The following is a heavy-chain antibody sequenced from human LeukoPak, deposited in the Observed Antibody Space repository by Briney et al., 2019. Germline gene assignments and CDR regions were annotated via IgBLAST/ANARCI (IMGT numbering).Heavy chain of an antibody. CDR1: GGSFSGYY. CDR2: INHSGST. CDR3: ARVPLDYYDSSGYYYPMGAFDI. V-gene: IGHV4-34*01. J-gene: IGHJ3*02. D-gene: IGHD3-22*01. Sequence: PSETLSLTCAVYGGSFSGYYWSWIRQPPGKGLEWIGEINHSGSTNYNPSLKSRVTISVDTSKNQFSLKLSSVTAADTAVYYCARVPLDYYDSSGYYYPMGAFDIWGQGTMVTVSS.